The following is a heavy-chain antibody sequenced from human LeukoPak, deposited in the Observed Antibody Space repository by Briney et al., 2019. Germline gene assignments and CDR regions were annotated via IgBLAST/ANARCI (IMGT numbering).Heavy chain of an antibody. Sequence: GASVKVSRKASGYAFTSYGISWVRQAPGQGLEWMGWISAYNGNTNYAQKLQGRVTMTTDTSTSTAYMELRSLRSDDTAVYYCARVGTVLRYFDWAPRSYGMDVWGQGTTVTVSS. V-gene: IGHV1-18*01. CDR1: GYAFTSYG. D-gene: IGHD3-9*01. CDR2: ISAYNGNT. J-gene: IGHJ6*02. CDR3: ARVGTVLRYFDWAPRSYGMDV.